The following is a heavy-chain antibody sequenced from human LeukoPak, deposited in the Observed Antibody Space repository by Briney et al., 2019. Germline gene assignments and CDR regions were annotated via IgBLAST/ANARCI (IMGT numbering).Heavy chain of an antibody. CDR3: ARGYDYVWGSYRNDY. Sequence: GGSLRLSCAASGFALSTSYMHWVRQAPGKGLVWVSRINSDGSTTSYADSVKGRFTISRDNAKDTLYLQMNSLRAEDTAVYYCARGYDYVWGSYRNDYWGQGTLVTVSS. J-gene: IGHJ4*02. CDR2: INSDGSTT. V-gene: IGHV3-74*01. D-gene: IGHD3-16*02. CDR1: GFALSTSY.